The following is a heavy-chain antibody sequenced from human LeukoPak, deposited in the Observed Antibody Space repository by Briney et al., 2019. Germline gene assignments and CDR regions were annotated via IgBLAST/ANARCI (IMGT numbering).Heavy chain of an antibody. CDR1: GFTFSSYW. D-gene: IGHD3-10*01. Sequence: GGSLRLSCAASGFTFSSYWMSWVRQAPGKGLEWVANIKQDGSEKYYVDSVKGRFTISRDNAKNSLYLQMNSLRAEDTAVYYCAKNHLRFGELSFIDYWGQGTLVTVSS. V-gene: IGHV3-7*01. CDR2: IKQDGSEK. CDR3: AKNHLRFGELSFIDY. J-gene: IGHJ4*02.